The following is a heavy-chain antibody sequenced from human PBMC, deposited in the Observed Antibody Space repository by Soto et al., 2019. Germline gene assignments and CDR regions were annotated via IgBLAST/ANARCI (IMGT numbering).Heavy chain of an antibody. V-gene: IGHV3-30*09. CDR2: IAYDGRTK. J-gene: IGHJ4*02. CDR1: GFTFQNHA. D-gene: IGHD4-4*01. Sequence: QVQLMESGGGGVQPGKSLRLSCVASGFTFQNHAMYWIRQAPGKGLEWVALIAYDGRTKYSDAVRGRFAVSRDNSKSTQYLQMNSLRPEDTAVYYCATSTSVTFDSWGQGALVIVSS. CDR3: ATSTSVTFDS.